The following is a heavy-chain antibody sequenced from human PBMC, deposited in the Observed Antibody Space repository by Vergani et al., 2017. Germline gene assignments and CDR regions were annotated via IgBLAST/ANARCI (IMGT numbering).Heavy chain of an antibody. CDR3: ARDGGSSYGSGSYYIDY. V-gene: IGHV4-30-4*01. Sequence: QVQLQESGPGLVKPSQTLSLTCTVSGGSISSGDYYWSWIRQPPGKGLEWIGYIYYSGSTYYNPSLKSRVTISVDTSKNQFSLKLSSVTAADTAVYYCARDGGSSYGSGSYYIDYWGEGTLVTVSS. D-gene: IGHD3-10*01. CDR1: GGSISSGDYY. CDR2: IYYSGST. J-gene: IGHJ4*02.